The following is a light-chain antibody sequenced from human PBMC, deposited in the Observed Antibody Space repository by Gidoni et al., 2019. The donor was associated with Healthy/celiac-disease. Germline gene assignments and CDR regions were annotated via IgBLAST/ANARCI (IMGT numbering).Light chain of an antibody. J-gene: IGKJ1*01. CDR3: QQSYSTLRT. CDR2: AAS. Sequence: DIQMTQSPSSLSASVGARVTITCRASQSISSYLNWYQQKPGKAPKLLIYAASSLQSGGPSRFSGSGSGTDFTLTISSLQPEDFATYYCQQSYSTLRTFGQGTKVEIK. CDR1: QSISSY. V-gene: IGKV1-39*01.